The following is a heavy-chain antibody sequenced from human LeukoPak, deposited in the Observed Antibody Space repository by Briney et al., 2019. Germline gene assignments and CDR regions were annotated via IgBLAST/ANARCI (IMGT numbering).Heavy chain of an antibody. J-gene: IGHJ4*02. Sequence: GVSLRLSCAASGLIFSNYWMTWVRQAPGKGLEWVANIKEDGSETYYVDSVKGRFTISRDNDKNTLYLQMNSLRAEDTAVYYCEAYGSVWGQGTLVIVSS. V-gene: IGHV3-7*03. CDR1: GLIFSNYW. CDR3: EAYGSV. D-gene: IGHD3-10*01. CDR2: IKEDGSET.